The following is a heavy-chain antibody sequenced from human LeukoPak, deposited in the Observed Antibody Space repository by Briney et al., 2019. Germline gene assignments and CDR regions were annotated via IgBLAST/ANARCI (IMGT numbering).Heavy chain of an antibody. V-gene: IGHV1-69*06. J-gene: IGHJ5*02. D-gene: IGHD2-2*01. CDR1: GGTFSSYA. CDR3: AIGGLMDCISTSCYRNWFDP. CDR2: IIPIFSTE. Sequence: SVKVSCKASGGTFSSYAISWVRQAPGQGLEWMGGIIPIFSTENYTQKFQGRVTITADKSTSTAYMELSSLRSEDTAVYYCAIGGLMDCISTSCYRNWFDPWGQGTLVTVSS.